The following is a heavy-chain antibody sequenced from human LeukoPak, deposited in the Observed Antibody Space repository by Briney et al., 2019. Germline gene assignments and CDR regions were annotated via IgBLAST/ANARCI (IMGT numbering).Heavy chain of an antibody. J-gene: IGHJ4*02. Sequence: SETLSLTCTVSGGSISSYYWSWIRQPPGKGLEWIGSIYYSGSTYYNPSLKSRVTITVDTPKNQFSLKLSSVTAADTAVYYCARSAYSSSKGTFDYWGQGTLVTVSS. CDR3: ARSAYSSSKGTFDY. CDR1: GGSISSYY. D-gene: IGHD6-13*01. CDR2: IYYSGST. V-gene: IGHV4-59*05.